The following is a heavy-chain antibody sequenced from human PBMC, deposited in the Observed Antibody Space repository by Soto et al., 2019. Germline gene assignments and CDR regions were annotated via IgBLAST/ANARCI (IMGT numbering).Heavy chain of an antibody. CDR3: AGLRGYAGSPIDY. CDR1: GGSIISGY. CDR2: ISYSGNT. D-gene: IGHD2-15*01. J-gene: IGHJ4*02. Sequence: SETLSLTCTVSGGSIISGYWSWIRQPPGKGLEWIGYISYSGNTSYNPSLKSRVTMSVDTPKNQFSLRLSSVTTADTAVYYCAGLRGYAGSPIDYWGQGTLVTVSS. V-gene: IGHV4-59*01.